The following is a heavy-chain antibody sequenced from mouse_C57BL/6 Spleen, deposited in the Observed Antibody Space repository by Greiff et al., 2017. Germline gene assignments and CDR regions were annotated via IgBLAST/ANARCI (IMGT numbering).Heavy chain of an antibody. CDR1: GYTFTSYW. D-gene: IGHD2-12*01. CDR3: ATLAAYYSYYDAMDY. V-gene: IGHV1-74*01. Sequence: QVQLQQPGAELVKPGASVKVSCKASGYTFTSYWMHWVKQRPGQGLEWIGRIHPSDSDTNYNQKFQGKATLTVDKSSSTAYMQLSSLTSEDSAVYYCATLAAYYSYYDAMDYWGQGTSVTVSS. J-gene: IGHJ4*01. CDR2: IHPSDSDT.